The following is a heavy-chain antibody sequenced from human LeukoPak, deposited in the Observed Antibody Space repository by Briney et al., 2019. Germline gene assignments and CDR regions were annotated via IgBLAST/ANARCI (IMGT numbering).Heavy chain of an antibody. CDR2: IYSGGST. D-gene: IGHD3-22*01. V-gene: IGHV3-53*01. Sequence: GGSLRLSCAASGFTVSSNYMSWVRQAPGKGLEWVSVIYSGGSTYYADSAKGRFTISRDNSKNTLYLQMNSLRAEDTAVYYCARAPRQYYYDSSGYYSDWGQGTLVTVSS. CDR3: ARAPRQYYYDSSGYYSD. CDR1: GFTVSSNY. J-gene: IGHJ4*02.